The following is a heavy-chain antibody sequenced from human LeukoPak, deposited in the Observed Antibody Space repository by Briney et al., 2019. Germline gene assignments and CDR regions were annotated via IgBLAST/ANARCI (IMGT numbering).Heavy chain of an antibody. D-gene: IGHD7-27*01. CDR3: ARLPRFLEAGWGPDS. CDR2: IYPDDSDT. Sequence: GESLQISCTASGYNFTTYWIGWVRQQPGKGLEWMGIIYPDDSDTRYSPSFQGQVTFSADKSITTAYLQWSSLKASDTAIYYCARLPRFLEAGWGPDSWGQGTLVTVAS. J-gene: IGHJ4*02. V-gene: IGHV5-51*01. CDR1: GYNFTTYW.